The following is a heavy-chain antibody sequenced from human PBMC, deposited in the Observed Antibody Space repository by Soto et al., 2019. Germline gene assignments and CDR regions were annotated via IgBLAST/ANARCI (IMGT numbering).Heavy chain of an antibody. V-gene: IGHV1-18*01. D-gene: IGHD6-13*01. Sequence: QVQLVQSGADVKKPGSSVKVSCKASGYTFTSYGISWVLQAPGQGLEWMGWISAYNGNTNYARKLQRRVTMTTDTSTSTAYMERRSLRSDDTAVYYCARESSSSCHDYWGQGTLVTVSS. J-gene: IGHJ4*02. CDR1: GYTFTSYG. CDR2: ISAYNGNT. CDR3: ARESSSSCHDY.